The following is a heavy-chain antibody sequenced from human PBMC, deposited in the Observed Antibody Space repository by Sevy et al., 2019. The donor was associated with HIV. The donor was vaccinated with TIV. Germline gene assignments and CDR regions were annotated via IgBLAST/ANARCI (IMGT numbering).Heavy chain of an antibody. CDR3: ARDSRYDSSGQAITESI. Sequence: GGSLRLSCAASGFTFSDYYMSWIRQAPGKGLEWISYISGSQYMIYYADSVKGRFTISRDNAKNSLYLQMNSLRDEDTAVYYCARDSRYDSSGQAITESIWGQGTMVTISS. CDR1: GFTFSDYY. CDR2: ISGSQYMI. D-gene: IGHD3-22*01. V-gene: IGHV3-11*04. J-gene: IGHJ3*02.